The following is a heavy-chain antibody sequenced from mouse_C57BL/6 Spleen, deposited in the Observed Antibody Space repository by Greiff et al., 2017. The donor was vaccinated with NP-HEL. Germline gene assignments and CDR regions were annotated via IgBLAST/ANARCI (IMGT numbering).Heavy chain of an antibody. CDR3: ARRRYPAYFDY. V-gene: IGHV5-4*03. CDR2: ISDGGSYT. Sequence: EVKVVESGGGLVKPGGSLKLSCAASGFTFSSYAMSWVRQTPEKRLEWVATISDGGSYTYYPDNVKGRFTISRDNAKNNLYLQMSHLKSEDTAMYYCARRRYPAYFDYWGQGTTLTVSS. D-gene: IGHD1-1*01. CDR1: GFTFSSYA. J-gene: IGHJ2*01.